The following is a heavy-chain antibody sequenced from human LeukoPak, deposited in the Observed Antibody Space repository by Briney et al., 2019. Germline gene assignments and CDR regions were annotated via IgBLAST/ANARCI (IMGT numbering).Heavy chain of an antibody. CDR1: GGSFDSSNW. CDR3: ARGGAPAGDWYFDL. D-gene: IGHD6-25*01. CDR2: AYRTGST. V-gene: IGHV4-4*02. Sequence: SETLSLTCAVSGGSFDSSNWWSWVRQSPGKGLEWIGEAYRTGSTSYSPSLKNRVTISLDKSKNQFSLKLTSVTAADTAVYYCARGGAPAGDWYFDLWGRGTLVTVSS. J-gene: IGHJ2*01.